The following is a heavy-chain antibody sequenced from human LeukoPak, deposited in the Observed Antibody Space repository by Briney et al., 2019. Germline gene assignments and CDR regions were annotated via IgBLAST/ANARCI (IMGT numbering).Heavy chain of an antibody. Sequence: GGSLRLSCAASGLTFGNNWMHWVRQGPGKGLVWISRINSNGGGAIYADSVKGRFTVSRDNAKNTLYLQMNSLRAEDTAVYYCARDVPHNWFDTWGQGTLVTVSS. J-gene: IGHJ5*02. CDR3: ARDVPHNWFDT. CDR2: INSNGGGA. CDR1: GLTFGNNW. V-gene: IGHV3-74*01.